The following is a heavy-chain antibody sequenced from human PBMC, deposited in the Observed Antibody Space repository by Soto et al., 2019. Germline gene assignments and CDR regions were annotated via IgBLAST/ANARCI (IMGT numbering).Heavy chain of an antibody. V-gene: IGHV4-59*08. CDR3: ASPGRDWGSLDY. CDR1: GDSISTYY. D-gene: IGHD2-21*02. CDR2: IYYGGST. J-gene: IGHJ4*02. Sequence: QVQLQESGPGLVKPSETLSLTCTVSGDSISTYYWTWIRQSPGKGLEWIAFIYYGGSTNYNPSLTRRVTISVDTSKNQFSLKLNSGTAADTAVYYCASPGRDWGSLDYWGQGTLVTVSS.